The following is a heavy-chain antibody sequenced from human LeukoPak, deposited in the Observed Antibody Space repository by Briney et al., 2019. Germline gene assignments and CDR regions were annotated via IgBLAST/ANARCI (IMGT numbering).Heavy chain of an antibody. CDR2: INPNSGGT. V-gene: IGHV1-2*02. Sequence: ASVKVSCKASRYTFTVYYMHWVRQAPGQGLEWMGWINPNSGGTNYAQKFQGRVTMTRDMSISTAYLELSRLRSDDAAVYFCATYYSDTSARDWGQGTLVTVSS. CDR1: RYTFTVYY. CDR3: ATYYSDTSARD. D-gene: IGHD3-22*01. J-gene: IGHJ4*02.